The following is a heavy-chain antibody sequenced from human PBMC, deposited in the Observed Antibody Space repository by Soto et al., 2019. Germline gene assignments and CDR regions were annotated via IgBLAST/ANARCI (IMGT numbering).Heavy chain of an antibody. Sequence: PLETLSLTCTVSGGSSSSGDYYWSWIRQPPGKGLEWIGYIYYSGSTNYNPSLKSRVTISVDTSKNQFSLKLSSVTAADTAVYYCARGARWWYHKYYFDYWGQGTLVTVSS. CDR2: IYYSGST. CDR1: GGSSSSGDYY. J-gene: IGHJ4*02. V-gene: IGHV4-61*08. CDR3: ARGARWWYHKYYFDY. D-gene: IGHD2-15*01.